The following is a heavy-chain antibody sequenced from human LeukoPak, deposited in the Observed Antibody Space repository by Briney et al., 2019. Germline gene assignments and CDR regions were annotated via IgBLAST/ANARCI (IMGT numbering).Heavy chain of an antibody. CDR1: GGSISSYY. D-gene: IGHD1-26*01. CDR3: ARSTPGAYFDY. J-gene: IGHJ4*02. Sequence: PSETLSLTCTVSGGSISSYYWSWIRQPPGKGLEWIGYIYYSGSTNYNPSLKSRVTISVDTSKNQFSLKLSSVTAADTAVYYCARSTPGAYFDYWGQGTLVTVS. V-gene: IGHV4-59*01. CDR2: IYYSGST.